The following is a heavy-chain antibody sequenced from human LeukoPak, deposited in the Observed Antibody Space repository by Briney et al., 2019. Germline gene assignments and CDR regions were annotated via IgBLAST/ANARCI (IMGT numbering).Heavy chain of an antibody. CDR2: IKQDGSEK. CDR1: GFTFSSYW. D-gene: IGHD2-15*01. J-gene: IGHJ3*02. CDR3: ARAHCSGRGCYQRYDGFDT. V-gene: IGHV3-7*01. Sequence: GGSLRLSCAASGFTFSSYWMSWVRQAPGKGLEWVANIKQDGSEKYYVDSVKGRFTISRDNAKSSLSLQMNSLRVEDTAVYYCARAHCSGRGCYQRYDGFDTWGQGTVVTVSS.